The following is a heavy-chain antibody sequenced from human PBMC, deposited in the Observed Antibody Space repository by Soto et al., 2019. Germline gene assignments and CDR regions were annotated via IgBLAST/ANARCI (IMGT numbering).Heavy chain of an antibody. CDR1: GFTFSSYS. CDR2: ISSSSSYI. V-gene: IGHV3-21*01. D-gene: IGHD4-4*01. CDR3: ARASNPYSNYGGDYFDY. Sequence: WGSLRLSCAASGFTFSSYSMNWVRQAPGKGLEWVSSISSSSSYIYYADSVKGRFTISRDNAKNSLYLQMNSLRAEDTAVYYCARASNPYSNYGGDYFDYWGQGTLVTVSS. J-gene: IGHJ4*02.